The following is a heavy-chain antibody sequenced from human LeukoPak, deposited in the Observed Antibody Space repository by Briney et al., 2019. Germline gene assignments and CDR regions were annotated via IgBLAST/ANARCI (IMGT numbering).Heavy chain of an antibody. Sequence: GESLKISCKGSGYTFITYWIGWVRQMPGKGLEWVSAISGSGGSTYYADSVKGRFTISRDSSKNTLYLQMNSLRAEDTAVYYCAKDRYYDSSGYPGDYWGQGSLVTVSS. CDR3: AKDRYYDSSGYPGDY. V-gene: IGHV3-23*01. CDR2: ISGSGGST. J-gene: IGHJ4*02. CDR1: GYTFITYW. D-gene: IGHD3-22*01.